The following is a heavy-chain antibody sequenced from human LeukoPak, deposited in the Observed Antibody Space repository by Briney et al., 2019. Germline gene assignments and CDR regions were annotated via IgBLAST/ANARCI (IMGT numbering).Heavy chain of an antibody. J-gene: IGHJ4*02. CDR3: ARGRMPDYYDGSGYQRRFDY. D-gene: IGHD3-22*01. Sequence: SETLSLTCTVSGGSISSYYWSWIRQPPGKGLEWIGYIYYGGSTNYNPSLKSRVTISVDTSKNQFSLKLSSVTAADTAVYYCARGRMPDYYDGSGYQRRFDYWGQGTLVTVSS. V-gene: IGHV4-59*01. CDR1: GGSISSYY. CDR2: IYYGGST.